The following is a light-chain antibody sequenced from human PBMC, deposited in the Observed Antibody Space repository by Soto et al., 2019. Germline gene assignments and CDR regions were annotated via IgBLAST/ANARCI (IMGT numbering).Light chain of an antibody. CDR1: QSVTSY. CDR3: QQRSDWPLT. Sequence: IVLTQSPATLSLSPGERATLSCRASQSVTSYLAWYQQKPGQAPRLPIYDVSNRASGIPARFSGSGSETDFTLTISSLEPEDFAVYYCQQRSDWPLTFGQGTRLEIK. J-gene: IGKJ5*01. V-gene: IGKV3-11*01. CDR2: DVS.